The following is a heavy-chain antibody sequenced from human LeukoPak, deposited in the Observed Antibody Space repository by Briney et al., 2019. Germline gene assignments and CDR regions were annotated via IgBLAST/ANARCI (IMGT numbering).Heavy chain of an antibody. D-gene: IGHD2-21*02. CDR3: ARSDWNSFDY. CDR2: IKQDGGEM. V-gene: IGHV3-7*01. CDR1: GFTFSSYW. Sequence: PGGSLRLSCAASGFTFSSYWMTWVRQAPGKGLEWVANIKQDGGEMYYVDSVKGRFTISRDNAKNPLYLQMNSLRAEDTAVYYCARSDWNSFDYWGQGTLVTVSS. J-gene: IGHJ4*02.